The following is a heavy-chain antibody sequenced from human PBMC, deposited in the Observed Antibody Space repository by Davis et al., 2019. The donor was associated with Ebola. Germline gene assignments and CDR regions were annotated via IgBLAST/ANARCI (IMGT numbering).Heavy chain of an antibody. V-gene: IGHV4-31*03. Sequence: PSETLSLTCTVSGGSISSGAYYWSWIRQHPGKGLEWIGYIYYNGNKYYNPSLKSRLTISLNTSKNQFSLKLNSVTAADTAVYYCARAEQNYYYYMDVWGKGTTVTVSS. CDR3: ARAEQNYYYYMDV. J-gene: IGHJ6*03. CDR1: GGSISSGAYY. D-gene: IGHD1-26*01. CDR2: IYYNGNK.